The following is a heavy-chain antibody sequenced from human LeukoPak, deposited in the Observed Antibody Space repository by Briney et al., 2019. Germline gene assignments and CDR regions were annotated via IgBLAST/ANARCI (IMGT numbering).Heavy chain of an antibody. V-gene: IGHV1-69*13. Sequence: ASVKVSCKASGGTFSSYAISWVRQAPGRGLEWMGGIIPIFGTANYAQKFQGRVTITADESTSTAYMELRSLRSEDTAVYYCARGLVGATLYYFDYWGQGTLVTVSS. J-gene: IGHJ4*02. CDR3: ARGLVGATLYYFDY. D-gene: IGHD1-26*01. CDR1: GGTFSSYA. CDR2: IIPIFGTA.